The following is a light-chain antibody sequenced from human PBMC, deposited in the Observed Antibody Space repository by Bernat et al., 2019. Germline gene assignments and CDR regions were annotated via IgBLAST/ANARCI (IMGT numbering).Light chain of an antibody. V-gene: IGLV2-14*03. CDR1: SSDVGAYNF. CDR3: SSYTRSSTLV. J-gene: IGLJ3*02. CDR2: DVS. Sequence: QSALSQPASVSGSPGQSITISCTGTSSDVGAYNFVSWYQQHPGKAPKLMIYDVSDRPSGVSNRFSGSKSGNTASLTISGLQAEDEANYYCSSYTRSSTLVFGGVTKLTVL.